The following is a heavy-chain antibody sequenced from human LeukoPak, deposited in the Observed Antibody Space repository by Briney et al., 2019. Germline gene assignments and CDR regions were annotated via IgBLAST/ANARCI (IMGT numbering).Heavy chain of an antibody. CDR1: VFTFTISA. V-gene: IGHV1-58*02. D-gene: IGHD2-21*01. J-gene: IGHJ3*02. CDR2: IVVGSGST. CDR3: AANTPRVVREDAFDI. Sequence: GASVTVSCKASVFTFTISAMQWVRHARGQRLEWIGWIVVGSGSTNYAQNFQERVTTTRNMSTSTAYMELSSLRSEDTAVYYCAANTPRVVREDAFDIWGQGTMVTVSS.